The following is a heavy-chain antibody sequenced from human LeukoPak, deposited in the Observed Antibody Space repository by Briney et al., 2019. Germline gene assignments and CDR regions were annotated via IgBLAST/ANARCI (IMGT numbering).Heavy chain of an antibody. V-gene: IGHV3-7*01. CDR1: GFTFSSYW. J-gene: IGHJ4*02. Sequence: PGGSLRLSCAASGFTFSSYWMSWVRQAPGKGLEWVANIKQDGSEKYYVDSVKGRFTISRDNAKNSLYLQMNSLRAEDTAVYYCARDEGMGYCSSTSCPLWGYWGQGTLVTVSS. CDR2: IKQDGSEK. CDR3: ARDEGMGYCSSTSCPLWGY. D-gene: IGHD2-2*01.